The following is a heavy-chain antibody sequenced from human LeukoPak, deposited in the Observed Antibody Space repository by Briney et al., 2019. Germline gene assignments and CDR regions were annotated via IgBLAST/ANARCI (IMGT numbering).Heavy chain of an antibody. CDR1: GYTFSSYW. V-gene: IGHV3-7*04. CDR2: IKQDGSEI. D-gene: IGHD6-19*01. Sequence: GGSLRLSCAASGYTFSSYWMSWGRQAPGRGLEWVACIKQDGSEIYYVDSVKGRFTISRDNCKNSLYLQMNSLRVEDTAVYYCARGGWYYFDYWGQGTLLTVPS. CDR3: ARGGWYYFDY. J-gene: IGHJ4*02.